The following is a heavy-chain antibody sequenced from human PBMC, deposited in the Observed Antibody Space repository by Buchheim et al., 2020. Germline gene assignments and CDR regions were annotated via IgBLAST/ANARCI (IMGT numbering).Heavy chain of an antibody. J-gene: IGHJ4*02. Sequence: EVQLVESGGGLVQPGGSLRLSCAGSGFTFSIYEMNWVRQAPGKGLEWVSYISSSGNIVYYADSVRGRFTLSRDNAKNSLYLQMNRLGVEDTASYYCARIRGRWGQGTL. V-gene: IGHV3-48*03. CDR1: GFTFSIYE. D-gene: IGHD3-10*01. CDR3: ARIRGR. CDR2: ISSSGNIV.